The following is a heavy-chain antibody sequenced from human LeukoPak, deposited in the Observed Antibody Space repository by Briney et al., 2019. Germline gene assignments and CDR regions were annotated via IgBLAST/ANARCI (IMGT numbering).Heavy chain of an antibody. CDR3: ARERGGRFFDY. CDR2: INQDGSEK. J-gene: IGHJ4*02. CDR1: GLTFRSFW. V-gene: IGHV3-7*01. D-gene: IGHD2-15*01. Sequence: PGGSLRLSCAVSGLTFRSFWMSWVRQAPGKGLEWVANINQDGSEKYFVDSVRGRFTISRDNSKNSLHLRMNTLRAEDTALYYCARERGGRFFDYWGQGTLVTVSS.